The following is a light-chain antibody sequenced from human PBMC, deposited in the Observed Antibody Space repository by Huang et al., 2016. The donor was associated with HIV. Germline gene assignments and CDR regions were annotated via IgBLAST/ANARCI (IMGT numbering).Light chain of an antibody. J-gene: IGKJ3*01. Sequence: EVVLTQSPVTLSLSPGMRATLSCRASQSVSSLLAWYQQRPGQPPRILIYDGSKRATGGPTRCSGRGSGTNFALTVTNLEAEDFAIYYCQERNTWRGPIFGPGTRVDV. CDR1: QSVSSL. CDR3: QERNTWRGPI. CDR2: DGS. V-gene: IGKV3-11*01.